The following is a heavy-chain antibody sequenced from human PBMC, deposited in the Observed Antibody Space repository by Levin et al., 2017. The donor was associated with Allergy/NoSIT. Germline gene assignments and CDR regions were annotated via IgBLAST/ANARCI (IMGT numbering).Heavy chain of an antibody. J-gene: IGHJ6*03. V-gene: IGHV4-59*01. D-gene: IGHD3-9*01. CDR3: ARGGDYDILTGYNYYDYYMDV. CDR2: IYYSGST. Sequence: SQTLSLTCTVSGGSISSYYWSWIRQPPGKGLEWIGYIYYSGSTNYNPSLKSRVTISVDTSKNQFSLKLSSVTAADTAVYYCARGGDYDILTGYNYYDYYMDVWGKGTTVTVSS. CDR1: GGSISSYY.